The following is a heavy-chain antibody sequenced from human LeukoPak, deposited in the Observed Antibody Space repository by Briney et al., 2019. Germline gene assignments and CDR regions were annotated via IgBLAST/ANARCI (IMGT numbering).Heavy chain of an antibody. V-gene: IGHV5-51*01. CDR1: GYSFTSYW. Sequence: GESLKISFKGSGYSFTSYWIGWVRPMPGKGLGWVGIIYSGDSDTRYSPSFQGQVTISADKSISTAYLQWSSLKASDTAMYYCARRADGYSLPHGGMDVWGQGTTVTVSS. CDR2: IYSGDSDT. CDR3: ARRADGYSLPHGGMDV. D-gene: IGHD5-18*01. J-gene: IGHJ6*02.